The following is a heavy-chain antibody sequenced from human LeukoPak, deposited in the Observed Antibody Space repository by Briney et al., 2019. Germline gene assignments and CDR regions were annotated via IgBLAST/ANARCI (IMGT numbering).Heavy chain of an antibody. D-gene: IGHD5-18*01. CDR3: AKAAGRGYNYGDYFDY. CDR2: ISGSGGST. Sequence: PGGSLRLSCAASGFTFSSHAMSWVRQAPGKGLEWVSAISGSGGSTYYADPVKGRFTISRDNSKNTLYLQMNSLRAEDTAVYYCAKAAGRGYNYGDYFDYWGQGTLVTVFS. J-gene: IGHJ4*02. CDR1: GFTFSSHA. V-gene: IGHV3-23*01.